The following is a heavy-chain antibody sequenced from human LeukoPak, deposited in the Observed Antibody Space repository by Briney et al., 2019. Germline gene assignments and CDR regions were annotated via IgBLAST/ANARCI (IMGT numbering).Heavy chain of an antibody. Sequence: GGSLRLSCAASGFTFSTYAMNWVRQAPGQGLEWVTQISSDGHNEVYRDSVKGRFTVSRDNSLATLYLQMNNLRAEDTALYYCARVYKTSRYDVFDVWGQGTMVIVSS. V-gene: IGHV3-30*10. CDR3: ARVYKTSRYDVFDV. CDR1: GFTFSTYA. J-gene: IGHJ3*01. D-gene: IGHD1-14*01. CDR2: ISSDGHNE.